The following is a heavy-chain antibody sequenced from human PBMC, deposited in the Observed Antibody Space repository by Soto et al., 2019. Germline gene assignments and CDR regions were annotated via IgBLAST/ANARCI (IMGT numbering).Heavy chain of an antibody. D-gene: IGHD2-2*01. CDR2: ISGSGGST. Sequence: GGSLRLSCAASGFTFTDYYMSWIRQAPGKGLEWVSAISGSGGSTYYADSVKGRFTISRDNSKNTLYLQMNSLRAEDTAVYYCARSGRYCISTSCYPWAVAGLPDYWGQGTLVTVSS. J-gene: IGHJ4*02. V-gene: IGHV3-23*01. CDR3: ARSGRYCISTSCYPWAVAGLPDY. CDR1: GFTFTDYY.